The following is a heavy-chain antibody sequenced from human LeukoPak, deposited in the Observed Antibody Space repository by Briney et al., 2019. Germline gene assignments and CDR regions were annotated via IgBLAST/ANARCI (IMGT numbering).Heavy chain of an antibody. CDR2: ISGSGGST. D-gene: IGHD3-9*01. Sequence: GGSLRLSCAASGFTFSSYAMSWVRQAPGKGLEWASAISGSGGSTYYADSVKGRFTISRDNSKNTLYLQMNSLRAEDTAVYYCAKDFRTYYDILTGYYPHDAFDIWGQGTMVTVSS. J-gene: IGHJ3*02. CDR1: GFTFSSYA. CDR3: AKDFRTYYDILTGYYPHDAFDI. V-gene: IGHV3-23*01.